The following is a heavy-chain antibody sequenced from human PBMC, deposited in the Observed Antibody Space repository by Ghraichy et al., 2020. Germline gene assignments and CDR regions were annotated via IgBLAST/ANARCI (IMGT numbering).Heavy chain of an antibody. J-gene: IGHJ4*02. Sequence: GGSLRLSCSASGFPFSSYAMHWVRQAPGKGLDYVSATSSNGGSTYYADSVKGRFTVSRDNSKNTLYLQMSSLTPEDTAVYYCVKDRRGTYRAPFDYWGQGTLVTVSS. V-gene: IGHV3-64D*06. CDR1: GFPFSSYA. CDR3: VKDRRGTYRAPFDY. CDR2: TSSNGGST. D-gene: IGHD1-26*01.